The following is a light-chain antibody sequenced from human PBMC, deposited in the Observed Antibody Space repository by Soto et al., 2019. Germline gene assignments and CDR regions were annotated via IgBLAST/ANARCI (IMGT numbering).Light chain of an antibody. Sequence: ELVMTQSPFTLSVSPGERATLSCRASQSVSSKLAWYQQKPGQAPRLLIYGASTRATGIPARFSGSGSGTEFTLSISSLQSEDFAVYYCQQYNNWPQTFGQGTKLEIK. CDR2: GAS. J-gene: IGKJ2*01. V-gene: IGKV3-15*01. CDR1: QSVSSK. CDR3: QQYNNWPQT.